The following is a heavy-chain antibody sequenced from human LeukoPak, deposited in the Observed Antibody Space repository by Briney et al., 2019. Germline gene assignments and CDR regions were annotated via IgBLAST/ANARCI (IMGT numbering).Heavy chain of an antibody. CDR3: ARAWLNGPKLELNPDY. CDR2: IIPIFGTA. D-gene: IGHD1-7*01. Sequence: SVKVSCKASGYTFTSSGISWVRQAPGQGLEWMGGIIPIFGTANYAQKFQGRVTITADESTSTAYMELSSLRSEDTAVYYCARAWLNGPKLELNPDYWGQGTLVTVSS. J-gene: IGHJ4*02. V-gene: IGHV1-69*13. CDR1: GYTFTSSG.